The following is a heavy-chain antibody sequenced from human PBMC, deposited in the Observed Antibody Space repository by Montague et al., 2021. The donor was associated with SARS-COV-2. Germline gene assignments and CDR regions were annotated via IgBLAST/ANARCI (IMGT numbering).Heavy chain of an antibody. CDR1: GFTFSSYA. CDR2: ISGSGGST. D-gene: IGHD5-18*01. Sequence: GSLRLSCAASGFTFSSYAMSWVRQAPGKGLEWVPAISGSGGSTYYADSVKGRFTISRDNSKNTLYLQMNSLRAEDTAVYYCVKASWIQLWFRTPYFDYWGQGTLVTVSS. J-gene: IGHJ4*02. V-gene: IGHV3-23*01. CDR3: VKASWIQLWFRTPYFDY.